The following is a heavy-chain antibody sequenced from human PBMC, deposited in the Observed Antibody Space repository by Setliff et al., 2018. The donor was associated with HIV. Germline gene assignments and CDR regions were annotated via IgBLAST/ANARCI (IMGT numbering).Heavy chain of an antibody. D-gene: IGHD3-22*01. CDR3: ARGRLYYDTSGYYFYYFDY. J-gene: IGHJ4*02. Sequence: SETLSLTCAVSGDSINRGYYWAWIRQPPGKGLEWIGSIYQTGTTYYNPSLKSRVTISVDTSKDQFSLELSSVTAADTAVYYCARGRLYYDTSGYYFYYFDYWGQGTLVTVSS. V-gene: IGHV4-38-2*01. CDR1: GDSINRGYY. CDR2: IYQTGTT.